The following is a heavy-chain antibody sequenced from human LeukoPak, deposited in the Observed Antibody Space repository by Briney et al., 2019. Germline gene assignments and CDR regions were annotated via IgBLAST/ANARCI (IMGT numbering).Heavy chain of an antibody. CDR2: ISGSGGST. CDR3: AKDLSSGWSYDAFDI. V-gene: IGHV3-23*01. CDR1: GFTVSSNY. D-gene: IGHD6-19*01. J-gene: IGHJ3*02. Sequence: QSGGSLRLSCAASGFTVSSNYMSWVRQAPGKGLEWVSAISGSGGSTYYADSVKGRFTISRDNSKNTLYLQMNSLRAEDTAVYYCAKDLSSGWSYDAFDIWGQGTMVTVSS.